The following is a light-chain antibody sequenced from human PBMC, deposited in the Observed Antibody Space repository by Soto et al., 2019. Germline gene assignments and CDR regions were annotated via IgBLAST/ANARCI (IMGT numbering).Light chain of an antibody. V-gene: IGLV2-23*02. CDR2: EVS. CDR3: CSYAGSSSYV. CDR1: SSDVGSYNL. Sequence: QSALTQPASVSGSPGQSITISCTGTSSDVGSYNLVSWNQQNPGKAPKLMIYEVSKRPSGVSNRFSGSKSGNTASLTISGLQAEDEADYYCCSYAGSSSYVFGTGTKVTGL. J-gene: IGLJ1*01.